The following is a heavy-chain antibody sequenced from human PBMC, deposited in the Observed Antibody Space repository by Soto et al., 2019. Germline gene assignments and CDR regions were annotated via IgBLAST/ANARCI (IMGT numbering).Heavy chain of an antibody. Sequence: GGSLRLSCAASGFTFDDYAMHWVRQAPGKGLEWVSLISGDGGSTYYADSVKGRFTISRDNSKNSLYLQMNSLRTEDTDLNYCAKDFYYYYDSSGYAFDIWGQGTMVTVSS. V-gene: IGHV3-43*02. CDR2: ISGDGGST. J-gene: IGHJ3*02. CDR1: GFTFDDYA. D-gene: IGHD3-22*01. CDR3: AKDFYYYYDSSGYAFDI.